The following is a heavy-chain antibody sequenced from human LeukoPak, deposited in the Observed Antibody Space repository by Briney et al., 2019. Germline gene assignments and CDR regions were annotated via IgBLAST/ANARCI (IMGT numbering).Heavy chain of an antibody. CDR2: IYTSGST. D-gene: IGHD3-22*01. CDR1: GGSISSYY. J-gene: IGHJ2*01. V-gene: IGHV4-4*07. Sequence: SETLSLTCTVSGGSISSYYWSWIRQPAGKGLEWIGRIYTSGSTNYNPSLKSRVTMSVDTSKNQFSLKLSSVTAADTAVYYCARSPTNPETYYYDSSGYWYFDLWGRGTLVTVSS. CDR3: ARSPTNPETYYYDSSGYWYFDL.